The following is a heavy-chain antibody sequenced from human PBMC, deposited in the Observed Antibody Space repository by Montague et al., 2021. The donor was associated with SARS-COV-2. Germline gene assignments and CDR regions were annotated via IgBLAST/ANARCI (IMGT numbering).Heavy chain of an antibody. D-gene: IGHD3-22*01. J-gene: IGHJ4*02. V-gene: IGHV4-34*01. Sequence: SETLSLTCAVYGGSFNDYYWSWIRQPPGKGLEWIGEINHGGITNYSPSLKSRVTISVDTSKNQLSLKLKSVTAADTANYYCASGPQGVAMIVAVMIGPEYYLGYWGQGTLVTVSS. CDR3: ASGPQGVAMIVAVMIGPEYYLGY. CDR2: INHGGIT. CDR1: GGSFNDYY.